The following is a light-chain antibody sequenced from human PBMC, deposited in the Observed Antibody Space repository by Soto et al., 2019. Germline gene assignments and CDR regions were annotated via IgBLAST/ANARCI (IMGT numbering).Light chain of an antibody. CDR1: QSVSYSSNNKNY. Sequence: DIVMTQSPDSLAVSLGERATINCKSSQSVSYSSNNKNYLAWYQQKPGQPPKALIYFASTRESGVPDRFSGSGFGTELTLTISSLQSEDFAVYYCEQYKNWHLFGQGTRLEIK. CDR3: EQYKNWHL. CDR2: FAS. V-gene: IGKV4-1*01. J-gene: IGKJ5*01.